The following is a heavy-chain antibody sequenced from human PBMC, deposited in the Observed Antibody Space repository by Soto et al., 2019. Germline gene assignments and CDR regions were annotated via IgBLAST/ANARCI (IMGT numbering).Heavy chain of an antibody. CDR1: GGSISSSNW. D-gene: IGHD1-26*01. V-gene: IGHV4-4*02. Sequence: QVQLQESGPGLVKPSGTLSLTCAVSGGSISSSNWWSWVRQPPGKGLEWIGEIYHSGSTNYNPSLKRRVTLSVDKSKNQVSLKLTSVTAADTAVYYCARVSGSYYYGMDVWGQGTTVTVSS. CDR2: IYHSGST. CDR3: ARVSGSYYYGMDV. J-gene: IGHJ6*02.